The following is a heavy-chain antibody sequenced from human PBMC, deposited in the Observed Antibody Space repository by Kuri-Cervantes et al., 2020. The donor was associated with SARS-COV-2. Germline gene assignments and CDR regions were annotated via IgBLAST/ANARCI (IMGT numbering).Heavy chain of an antibody. D-gene: IGHD1-26*01. Sequence: GGSLRLSCAASGFTFSSYAMHWVRQAPGKGLEWVAVISYDGSNKYYADSVKGRFTISRDNSKNTLYLQMNSLRAEDTAVYYCAKDRRMVGATRWFDPWGQGTLVTVSS. CDR1: GFTFSSYA. CDR3: AKDRRMVGATRWFDP. J-gene: IGHJ5*02. V-gene: IGHV3-30-3*01. CDR2: ISYDGSNK.